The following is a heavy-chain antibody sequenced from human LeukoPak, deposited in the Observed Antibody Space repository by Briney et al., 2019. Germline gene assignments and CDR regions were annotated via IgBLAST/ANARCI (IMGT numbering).Heavy chain of an antibody. CDR1: GFTFSSYG. D-gene: IGHD5-18*01. V-gene: IGHV3-33*01. Sequence: RAGGSLRLSCAASGFTFSSYGMHWVRQAPGKGLEWVAVIWYDGSNKYYADSVKGRFTISRDNSKNTLYLQMNSLRAEDTAVYYCARERVVDTAMVIDYWGQGTLVTVSS. CDR2: IWYDGSNK. CDR3: ARERVVDTAMVIDY. J-gene: IGHJ4*02.